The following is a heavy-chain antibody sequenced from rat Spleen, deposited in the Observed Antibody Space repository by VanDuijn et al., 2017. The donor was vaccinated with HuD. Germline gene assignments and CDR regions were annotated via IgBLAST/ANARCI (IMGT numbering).Heavy chain of an antibody. CDR2: ISYDGTTT. J-gene: IGHJ2*01. D-gene: IGHD1-2*01. V-gene: IGHV5-29*01. CDR3: AMSGYYSSYTRLMDV. CDR1: GFTFSDYY. Sequence: EVQLVESDGGLVQPGRSLKLSCAASGFTFSDYYMAWVRQAPTKGLEWVATISYDGTTTSYRDSVRGRFTVSRDNAKSTLYLQMDSLRSEDTATYYCAMSGYYSSYTRLMDVWGQGVMVTVSS.